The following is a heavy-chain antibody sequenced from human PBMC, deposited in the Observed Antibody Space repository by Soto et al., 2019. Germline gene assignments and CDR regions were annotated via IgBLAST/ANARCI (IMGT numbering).Heavy chain of an antibody. CDR3: AREGIAVAGTDYYYGMDV. V-gene: IGHV4-4*02. CDR2: IYHSGST. CDR1: GGSISSSNW. Sequence: PSETLSLTCAVSGGSISSSNWWSWVRQPPGKGLERIGEIYHSGSTNYNPSLKSRVTISVDKSKNQFSLKLSSVTAADTAVYYCAREGIAVAGTDYYYGMDVWGQGTTVTVSS. J-gene: IGHJ6*02. D-gene: IGHD6-19*01.